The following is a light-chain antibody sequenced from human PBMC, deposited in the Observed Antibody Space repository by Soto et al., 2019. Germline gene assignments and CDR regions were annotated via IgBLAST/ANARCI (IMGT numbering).Light chain of an antibody. Sequence: EIVLTQSPGTLSLSPGERATLSCRASQSVSSTYLAWYQQKPGQAPRLLIYGASSRATGIPDRFSGSGSGTDFTLTSSRLEPEDFAVYYCQQYGGSPPITFGQGTRLEIK. CDR2: GAS. CDR3: QQYGGSPPIT. V-gene: IGKV3-20*01. CDR1: QSVSSTY. J-gene: IGKJ5*01.